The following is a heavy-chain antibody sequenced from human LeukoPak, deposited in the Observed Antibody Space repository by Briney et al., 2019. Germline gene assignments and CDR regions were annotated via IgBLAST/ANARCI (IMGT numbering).Heavy chain of an antibody. J-gene: IGHJ4*02. D-gene: IGHD1-1*01. CDR3: TRDSGYSFDY. Sequence: GGTLRLSCAVSGFTFGDYAMSWVCQAPGKGLGWVCFMRSNTDGGTTEYAASVKGRFTVSRDASNSIAYLQMNSLKTEDPAVYYCTRDSGYSFDYWGQGTLVTVSS. CDR2: MRSNTDGGTT. CDR1: GFTFGDYA. V-gene: IGHV3-49*04.